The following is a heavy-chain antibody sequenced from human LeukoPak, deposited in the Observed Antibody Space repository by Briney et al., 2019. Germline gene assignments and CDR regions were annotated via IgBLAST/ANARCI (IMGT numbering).Heavy chain of an antibody. J-gene: IGHJ4*02. V-gene: IGHV1-18*01. D-gene: IGHD2-15*01. CDR3: ARASGGGSLDY. Sequence: ASVTVSCTASGYTFSSYAITWVRQAPGQGLEWMGWISSYSGNTNYAQKFQGRVTMTTDTSTSTAYVELRSLRSDDTAVYYCARASGGGSLDYWGQGTLVTVSS. CDR1: GYTFSSYA. CDR2: ISSYSGNT.